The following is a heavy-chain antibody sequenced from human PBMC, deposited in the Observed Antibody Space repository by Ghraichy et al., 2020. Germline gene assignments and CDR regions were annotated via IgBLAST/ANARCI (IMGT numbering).Heavy chain of an antibody. CDR3: AKDTAARIFNWFDP. D-gene: IGHD2-15*01. CDR2: ISGSGGST. J-gene: IGHJ5*02. V-gene: IGHV3-23*01. Sequence: GGSLRLACAASGFTFSSYAMSWVRQAPGKGLEWVSAISGSGGSTYYADSVKGRFTISRDNSKNTLYLQMNSLRAEDTAVYYCAKDTAARIFNWFDPWGQGTLVTVSS. CDR1: GFTFSSYA.